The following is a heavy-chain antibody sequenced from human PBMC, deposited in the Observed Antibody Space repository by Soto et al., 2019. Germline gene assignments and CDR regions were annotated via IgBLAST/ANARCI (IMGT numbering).Heavy chain of an antibody. Sequence: GGSLRLSCAASGFTFSSYAMHWVRQAPGKGLEWVAVISYDGSNKYYADSVKGRFTISRDNSKNTLYLQMNSLRAEDTAVYYCARAPFYGDYANNYYYYGMDVWGQGTTVTVSS. D-gene: IGHD4-17*01. CDR3: ARAPFYGDYANNYYYYGMDV. CDR1: GFTFSSYA. CDR2: ISYDGSNK. V-gene: IGHV3-30-3*01. J-gene: IGHJ6*02.